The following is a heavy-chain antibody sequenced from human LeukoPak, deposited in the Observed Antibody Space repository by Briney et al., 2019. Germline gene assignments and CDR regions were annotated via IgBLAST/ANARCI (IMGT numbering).Heavy chain of an antibody. V-gene: IGHV3-21*01. CDR3: ARYYITGAPRYNCFDA. J-gene: IGHJ5*02. CDR1: GFTFSSYS. D-gene: IGHD1-20*01. CDR2: ITSSSSYI. Sequence: GGSLRLSCAASGFTFSSYSMNWDRQAPGKGLEGVSSITSSSSYIYYADSVKGRFTISRDNAKNSLYLQMNSLRAEDTAVYYCARYYITGAPRYNCFDACWEGTLVTVSS.